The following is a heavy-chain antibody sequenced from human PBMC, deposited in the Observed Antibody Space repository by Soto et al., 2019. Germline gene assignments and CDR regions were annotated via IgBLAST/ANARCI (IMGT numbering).Heavy chain of an antibody. Sequence: GASVKVSCKASGGTFSSYAISWVRQAPGQGLEWMGGIIPIFGTANYAQKFQGRVTITADESTSTAYMELSSLRSEDTAVYYCARSYYYGSGSYYNYYYYYGMDVWGQGTTVTVSS. CDR3: ARSYYYGSGSYYNYYYYYGMDV. CDR2: IIPIFGTA. J-gene: IGHJ6*02. D-gene: IGHD3-10*01. V-gene: IGHV1-69*13. CDR1: GGTFSSYA.